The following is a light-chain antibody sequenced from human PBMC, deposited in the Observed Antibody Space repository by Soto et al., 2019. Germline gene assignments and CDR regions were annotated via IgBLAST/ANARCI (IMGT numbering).Light chain of an antibody. V-gene: IGLV2-14*01. CDR2: EVT. J-gene: IGLJ1*01. CDR3: SSYTSSNTVV. CDR1: SSDVGVYNH. Sequence: QSALAQPASVSGSPGQSITISCTGSSSDVGVYNHVSWYRQPPGKSPKLIIYEVTKRPSGVSNRFSGSKSGNTASLTISGLQAEDEADYYCSSYTSSNTVVFGTGTNVTVL.